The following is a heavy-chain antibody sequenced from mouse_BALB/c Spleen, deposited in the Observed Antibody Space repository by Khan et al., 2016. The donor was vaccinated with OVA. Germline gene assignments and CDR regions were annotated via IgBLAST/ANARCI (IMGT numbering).Heavy chain of an antibody. J-gene: IGHJ2*01. CDR2: INSNGGST. CDR1: GFTFSSYG. D-gene: IGHD1-3*01. V-gene: IGHV5-6-3*01. CDR3: ARMAITIN. Sequence: EVQVVESGGGLVQPGGSLKLSCAASGFTFSSYGMSWVRQTPDKRLELVATINSNGGSTYYPDSVKGRFTISRDNAKNTLYLQMSSLKSEDTAMYYCARMAITINWGQGTTLTVSS.